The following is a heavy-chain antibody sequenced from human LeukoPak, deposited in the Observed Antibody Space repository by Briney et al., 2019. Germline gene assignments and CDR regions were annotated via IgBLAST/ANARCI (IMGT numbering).Heavy chain of an antibody. CDR1: GYTFTIYG. J-gene: IGHJ4*02. V-gene: IGHV1-18*01. CDR3: ARVRGYDSSGSWDY. Sequence: ASVKVSFTASGYTFTIYGINWVRQGPGQGHEWMGWISAYNGHTHYAQKFQGRVTMTIETSTSTAYMELRSLRSDDTAMYYCARVRGYDSSGSWDYWGPGALVTVSS. D-gene: IGHD3-22*01. CDR2: ISAYNGHT.